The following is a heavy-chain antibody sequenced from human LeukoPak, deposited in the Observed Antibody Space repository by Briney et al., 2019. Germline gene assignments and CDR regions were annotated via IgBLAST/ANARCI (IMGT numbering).Heavy chain of an antibody. CDR1: GFSFSDYG. CDR2: IRYEGTNK. Sequence: GGSLRLSCAASGFSFSDYGMHWVRQAPGKGLKWVAFIRYEGTNKYYADSVKGRVTISRDNSKNTLYLQMNSLRAEDTAVYYCARSGYSYGPQRDYYYYYMDVWGKGTTVTVSS. V-gene: IGHV3-30*02. D-gene: IGHD5-18*01. CDR3: ARSGYSYGPQRDYYYYYMDV. J-gene: IGHJ6*03.